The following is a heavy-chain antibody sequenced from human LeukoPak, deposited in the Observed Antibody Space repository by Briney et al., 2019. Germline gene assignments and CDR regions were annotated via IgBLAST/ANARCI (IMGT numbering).Heavy chain of an antibody. CDR3: ARETAVHWGIEF. CDR1: GDSISSGYFY. D-gene: IGHD7-27*01. J-gene: IGHJ4*02. CDR2: IYPVSGSS. Sequence: SETLSLTCSVSGDSISSGYFYWNWIRQPAGKGLEWIGRIYPVSGSSSYNPSLQSRVTILEDRSRNQFSLRLTAVTASDTALYYCARETAVHWGIEFWGQGIQVIVSS. V-gene: IGHV4-61*02.